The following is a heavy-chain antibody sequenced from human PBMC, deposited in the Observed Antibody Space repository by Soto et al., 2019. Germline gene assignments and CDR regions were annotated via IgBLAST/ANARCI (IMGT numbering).Heavy chain of an antibody. J-gene: IGHJ6*02. CDR3: ASPLRIAALSSYYYGMDV. Sequence: QVQLVQSGAEVKKPGSSVKVSCKASGGTFSSYAISWVRQAPGQGLEWMGGIIPIFGTANYAQKFQGRVTITADESTSTAYMERSSLRSEDTAVYYCASPLRIAALSSYYYGMDVWGQGTTVTVSS. V-gene: IGHV1-69*01. D-gene: IGHD6-13*01. CDR2: IIPIFGTA. CDR1: GGTFSSYA.